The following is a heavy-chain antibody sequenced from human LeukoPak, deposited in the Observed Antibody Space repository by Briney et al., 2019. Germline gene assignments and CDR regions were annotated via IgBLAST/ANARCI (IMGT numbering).Heavy chain of an antibody. CDR1: GGTFTSYD. CDR3: ARGLRIAVAGTQSYYFDY. CDR2: MNPNSGNT. Sequence: GASVKVSCKASGGTFTSYDINWVRQATGQGLEWMGWMNPNSGNTGYAQKFQGRVTMTRNTSISTAYMELSSLRSEDTAVYYCARGLRIAVAGTQSYYFDYWGQGTLVTVSS. V-gene: IGHV1-8*01. J-gene: IGHJ4*02. D-gene: IGHD6-19*01.